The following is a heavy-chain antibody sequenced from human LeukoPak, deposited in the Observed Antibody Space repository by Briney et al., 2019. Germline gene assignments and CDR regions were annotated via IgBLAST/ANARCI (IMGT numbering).Heavy chain of an antibody. CDR1: GFTFISYA. J-gene: IGHJ4*02. D-gene: IGHD2-15*01. Sequence: GGSLRLSCAASGFTFISYAMSWVRQAPGKGLEWVSAISGSGGSTYYADSVKGRFTISRDNSKNTLYLQMNSLRAEDTAVDYCAKDRPDIVVVVAANRLSDFDYWGQGTLVTVSS. V-gene: IGHV3-23*01. CDR3: AKDRPDIVVVVAANRLSDFDY. CDR2: ISGSGGST.